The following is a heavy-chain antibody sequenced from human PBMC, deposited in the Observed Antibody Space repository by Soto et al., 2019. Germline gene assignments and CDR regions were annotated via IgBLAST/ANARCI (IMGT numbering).Heavy chain of an antibody. CDR1: GFPVSANS. CDR2: IYSGGKT. D-gene: IGHD3-22*01. CDR3: ARELDYDSSGYPLGY. J-gene: IGHJ4*02. V-gene: IGHV3-53*01. Sequence: GGSLRLSCAASGFPVSANSMNWVRQAPGKGLAWVSVIYSGGKTFYADPVKDRFTIARDKSKNTLYLQMNSLRVEDTAVYYCARELDYDSSGYPLGYWGQGTLVTVSS.